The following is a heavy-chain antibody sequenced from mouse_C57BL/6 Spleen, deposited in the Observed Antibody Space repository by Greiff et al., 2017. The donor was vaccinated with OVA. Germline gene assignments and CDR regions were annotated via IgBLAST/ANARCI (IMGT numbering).Heavy chain of an antibody. D-gene: IGHD3-2*01. CDR3: ARGLDSFSFLFAY. CDR2: IYPGSGST. Sequence: VQLQQPGAELVKPGASVKMSCKASGYTFTSYWITWVKQRPGQGLEWIGDIYPGSGSTNYNEKFKSKATLTVDTSSSTAYMQLSSLTSEDSAVYYCARGLDSFSFLFAYWGQGTLVTVSA. CDR1: GYTFTSYW. V-gene: IGHV1-55*01. J-gene: IGHJ3*01.